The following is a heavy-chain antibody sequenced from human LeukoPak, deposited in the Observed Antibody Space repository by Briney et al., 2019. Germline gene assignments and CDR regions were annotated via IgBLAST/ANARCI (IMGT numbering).Heavy chain of an antibody. J-gene: IGHJ4*02. Sequence: GGSLRLSCAASGFTFSTYVMHWVRQAPGKGLMWVTRISHDGTDTSYADSVKDRFTVSRDNAKNTLYLQMNSLRAEDTAVYYCARGAKSYFDYWGQGTLVSVSS. V-gene: IGHV3-74*01. CDR1: GFTFSTYV. CDR3: ARGAKSYFDY. CDR2: ISHDGTDT.